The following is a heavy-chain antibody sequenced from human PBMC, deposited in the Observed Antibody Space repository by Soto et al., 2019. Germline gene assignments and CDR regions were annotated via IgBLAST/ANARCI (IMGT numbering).Heavy chain of an antibody. CDR2: IYPGDSDT. J-gene: IGHJ4*02. D-gene: IGHD3-16*02. CDR1: GYSFTSYW. V-gene: IGHV5-51*01. CDR3: ARHPNFHYIWGSYRQTYFDY. Sequence: GESLKISCKGSGYSFTSYWIGWVRQMPGKGLEWMGIIYPGDSDTRYSPSFQGQVTISADKSISTAYLQWSSLEASDTAMYYCARHPNFHYIWGSYRQTYFDYWGQGTLVTVSS.